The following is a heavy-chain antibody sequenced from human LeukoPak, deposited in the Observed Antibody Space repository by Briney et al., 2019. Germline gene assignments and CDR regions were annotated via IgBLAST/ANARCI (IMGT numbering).Heavy chain of an antibody. CDR1: GFTFSGYW. V-gene: IGHV3-74*01. J-gene: IGHJ5*02. CDR3: ARGGLRYFAR. CDR2: MNEDGSIT. D-gene: IGHD3-16*01. Sequence: PGGSLRLSCAASGFTFSGYWMQWVRQAPGRGLVWVSRMNEDGSITTYADSVKGRFTISRDNAKNTLYLQMNSLRAEDTAVYYCARGGLRYFARWGQGTLVTVSS.